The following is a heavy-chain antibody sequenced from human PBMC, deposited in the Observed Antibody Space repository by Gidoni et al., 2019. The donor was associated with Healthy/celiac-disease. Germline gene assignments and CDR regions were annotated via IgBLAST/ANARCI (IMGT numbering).Heavy chain of an antibody. CDR3: AHGKYCSGGSCQYNWFDP. V-gene: IGHV2-5*02. Sequence: QLTLKESGHTLVKPTQTLTLTCTFSGFSPSHSGVGVGWIRQPPGKALEWLALIYWDDDKRYNPSLKSRLTITKDTSKNQVVLTRTNKDTVDTATYYCAHGKYCSGGSCQYNWFDPWGQGTLVTVSS. D-gene: IGHD2-15*01. CDR2: IYWDDDK. CDR1: GFSPSHSGVG. J-gene: IGHJ5*02.